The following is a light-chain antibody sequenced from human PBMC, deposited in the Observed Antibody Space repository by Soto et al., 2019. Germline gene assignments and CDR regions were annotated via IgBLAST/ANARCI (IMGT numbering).Light chain of an antibody. Sequence: EIVLTQSPATLSLSPGERVTLSCRASQSVNSFLAWYQQKPGQAPRLLIYDASNRAPGIPARFSGSGSGTDFTLTISSLEPEDFALYYCQQRSGWPRTFGRGTNLEFK. CDR1: QSVNSF. CDR2: DAS. J-gene: IGKJ2*01. V-gene: IGKV3-11*01. CDR3: QQRSGWPRT.